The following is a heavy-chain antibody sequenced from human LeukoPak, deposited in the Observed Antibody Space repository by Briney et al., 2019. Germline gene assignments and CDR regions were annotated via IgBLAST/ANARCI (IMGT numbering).Heavy chain of an antibody. D-gene: IGHD6-6*01. CDR2: IIPIFNTA. CDR1: GGTFSSYA. V-gene: IGHV1-69*05. CDR3: ARVGRAARHFDY. Sequence: SVKVSCKASGGTFSSYAISWVRQAPGQGLEWMGGIIPIFNTANYAQKFQGRVTITTDESTSTAYMELSSLRSEDTAVYYCARVGRAARHFDYWGQGTLVTVSS. J-gene: IGHJ4*02.